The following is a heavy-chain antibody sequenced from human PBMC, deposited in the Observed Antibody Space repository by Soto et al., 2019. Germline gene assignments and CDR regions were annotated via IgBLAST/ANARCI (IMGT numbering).Heavy chain of an antibody. CDR1: GFTFSSYE. D-gene: IGHD3-16*01. CDR3: ARELGDDNY. Sequence: EVQLVESGGGLVQPGGSLRLSCAASGFTFSSYEMNWVRQAPGKGLEWVSYISSSGSAIYYADSVKGRFTISRDNAKNSLYLQMNSRRAEDTAVYYCARELGDDNYWGQGTLVTVSS. V-gene: IGHV3-48*03. J-gene: IGHJ4*02. CDR2: ISSSGSAI.